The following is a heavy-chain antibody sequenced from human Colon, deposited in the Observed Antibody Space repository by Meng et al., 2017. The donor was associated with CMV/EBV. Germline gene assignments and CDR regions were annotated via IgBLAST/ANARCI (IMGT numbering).Heavy chain of an antibody. Sequence: SGLTFSNYAMSWVRRAPGKGLERVSTISGSAGTTYYADSVKGRFNISRDNSKNTLSLQMNSLRAEDTAVYYCAKDLSITTAGSPLDYWGQGTLVTVSS. D-gene: IGHD6-13*01. CDR2: ISGSAGTT. V-gene: IGHV3-23*01. J-gene: IGHJ4*02. CDR3: AKDLSITTAGSPLDY. CDR1: GLTFSNYA.